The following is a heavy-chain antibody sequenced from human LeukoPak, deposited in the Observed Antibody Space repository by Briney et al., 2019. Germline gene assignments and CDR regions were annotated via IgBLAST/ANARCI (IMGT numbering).Heavy chain of an antibody. V-gene: IGHV3-48*01. Sequence: GGSLRLSCAASGFTFSDYDMNWVRQAPGKGLEWVSYISPGESHIYYADSVKGRFTISRDNARNSLYLQMNSLRAEDTAVYYCARDRCSSTRCSYGDWFDPWGQGTLVTVSS. J-gene: IGHJ5*02. CDR2: ISPGESHI. CDR1: GFTFSDYD. D-gene: IGHD2-2*01. CDR3: ARDRCSSTRCSYGDWFDP.